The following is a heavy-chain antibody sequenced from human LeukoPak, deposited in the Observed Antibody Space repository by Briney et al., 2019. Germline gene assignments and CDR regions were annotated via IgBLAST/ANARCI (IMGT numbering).Heavy chain of an antibody. Sequence: SETLSLTYTVSGGSISSSSYYWGWIRQPPGKGLEWIGSIYYSGSTYYNPSLKSRVTISVDTSKNQFSLKLSSVTAADTAVYYCARPGRDRYYYYMDVWGKGTTVTVSS. CDR1: GGSISSSSYY. V-gene: IGHV4-39*01. CDR2: IYYSGST. J-gene: IGHJ6*03. D-gene: IGHD3-10*01. CDR3: ARPGRDRYYYYMDV.